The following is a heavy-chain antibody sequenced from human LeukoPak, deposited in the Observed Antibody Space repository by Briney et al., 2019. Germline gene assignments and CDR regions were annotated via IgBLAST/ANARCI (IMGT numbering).Heavy chain of an antibody. D-gene: IGHD6-13*01. CDR1: GFTLSSYA. V-gene: IGHV3-23*01. Sequence: GGSLRLSCAASGFTLSSYAMTWVRQAPGRGLEWVSSVDGGGGGTYYADSVKGRLTISRDNSKDTLYLQMNGLRAEDTAVYFCAKQSAGSAAWYSLHYDFWGQGTLVTVSS. J-gene: IGHJ4*02. CDR2: VDGGGGGT. CDR3: AKQSAGSAAWYSLHYDF.